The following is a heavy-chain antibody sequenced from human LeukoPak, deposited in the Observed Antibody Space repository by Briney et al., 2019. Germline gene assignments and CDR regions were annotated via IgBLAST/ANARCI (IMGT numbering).Heavy chain of an antibody. D-gene: IGHD5-18*01. V-gene: IGHV1-2*02. CDR3: ASNPDVDTAIGY. CDR2: INPNDGDT. Sequence: ASVKVSCKASGYTFTDYYMHWVRQAPGQGFEWMGWINPNDGDTNYAQKFQGRVTITADESTSTAYMELSSLRSEDTAVYYCASNPDVDTAIGYWGQGTLVTVSS. CDR1: GYTFTDYY. J-gene: IGHJ4*02.